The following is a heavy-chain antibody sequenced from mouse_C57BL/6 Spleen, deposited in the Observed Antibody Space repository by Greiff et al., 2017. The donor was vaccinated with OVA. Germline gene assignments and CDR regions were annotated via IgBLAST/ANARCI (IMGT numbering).Heavy chain of an antibody. J-gene: IGHJ2*01. CDR1: GFTFSDYG. D-gene: IGHD1-1*01. V-gene: IGHV5-17*01. CDR2: ISSGSSTI. CDR3: ARITYCGRGAYFDY. Sequence: EVQLQESGGGLVKPGGSLKLSCAASGFTFSDYGMHWVRQAPEKGLEWVAYISSGSSTIYYADTVKGRFTISRDNAKNTLFLQMTSLRSQDTAMNYCARITYCGRGAYFDYWGQGTTLTVSS.